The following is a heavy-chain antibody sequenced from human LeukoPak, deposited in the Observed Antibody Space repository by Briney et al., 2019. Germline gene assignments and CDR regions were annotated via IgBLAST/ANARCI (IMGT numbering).Heavy chain of an antibody. CDR3: ARDGTAMVRGTKYYYGMDV. Sequence: GGSLRLSCAASGFTFSSYSMNWVRQAPGKGLEWVSYISSSSRTIYYADSVKGRFTISRDNAKNSLYLQMNSLRDEDTAVYYCARDGTAMVRGTKYYYGMDVWGQGTTVTVSS. V-gene: IGHV3-48*02. CDR2: ISSSSRTI. D-gene: IGHD3-10*01. CDR1: GFTFSSYS. J-gene: IGHJ6*02.